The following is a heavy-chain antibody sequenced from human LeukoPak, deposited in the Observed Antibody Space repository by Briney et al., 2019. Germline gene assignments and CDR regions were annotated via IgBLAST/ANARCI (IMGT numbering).Heavy chain of an antibody. CDR1: GFTFSSYG. V-gene: IGHV3-30*02. CDR2: IRYDGSNK. D-gene: IGHD2-2*02. J-gene: IGHJ4*02. CDR3: AKDRKHPPYCSSTSCYIGGIDY. Sequence: TGGSLRLSCAASGFTFSSYGMHWVRQAPGKGLEWVAFIRYDGSNKYYADSVKGRFTISRDNSKNTLYLQMNSLRAEDTAVYYCAKDRKHPPYCSSTSCYIGGIDYWGQGTLVTVSS.